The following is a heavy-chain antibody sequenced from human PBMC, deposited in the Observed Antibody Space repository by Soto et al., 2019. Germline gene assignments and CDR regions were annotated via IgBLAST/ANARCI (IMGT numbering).Heavy chain of an antibody. Sequence: QVQLQESGPGLVKPSETLSLTCTVSGGSISNYYWSWVRQPPGKGLEWIGYFYYSGRTNYNPSLKSRVTMLIDTSQNQFSLKLTSVTAADTAVYYCARVAAAGHFDCLGQGTLVTVSS. V-gene: IGHV4-59*08. J-gene: IGHJ4*02. D-gene: IGHD6-13*01. CDR1: GGSISNYY. CDR3: ARVAAAGHFDC. CDR2: FYYSGRT.